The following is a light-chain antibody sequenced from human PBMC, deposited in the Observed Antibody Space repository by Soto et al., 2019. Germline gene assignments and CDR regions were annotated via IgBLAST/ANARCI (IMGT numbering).Light chain of an antibody. V-gene: IGLV1-40*01. CDR1: SSNKGAADA. J-gene: IGLJ1*01. CDR3: QAYGSILTRSV. CDR2: SMT. Sequence: QSVLTQPPSVSGSPGQTATISCTGGSSNKGAADAVHWYRQVPGTAPQLVLYSMTARPSGVAYRFAGAGSGSSASLAITWLQAEDEADYYCQAYGSILTRSVSGDGTKVTVL.